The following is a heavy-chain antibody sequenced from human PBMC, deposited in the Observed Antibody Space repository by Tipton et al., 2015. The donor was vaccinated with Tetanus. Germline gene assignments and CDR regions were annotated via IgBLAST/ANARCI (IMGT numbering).Heavy chain of an antibody. J-gene: IGHJ4*02. D-gene: IGHD6-13*01. V-gene: IGHV1-69*06. CDR2: IIPIFGTA. CDR3: ARGLLLGIAAAGDGGGFDY. CDR1: GGTFSSYA. Sequence: QLVQSGAEVKKPGSSVKVSCKASGGTFSSYAISWVRQAPGQGLEWVGGIIPIFGTANYAQKFQGRVTITADKSTSTAYMELSRLRSDDTAVYYWARGLLLGIAAAGDGGGFDYWGQGTLVTVSS.